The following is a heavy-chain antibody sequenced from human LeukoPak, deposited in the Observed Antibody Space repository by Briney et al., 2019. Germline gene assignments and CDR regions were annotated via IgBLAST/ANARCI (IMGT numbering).Heavy chain of an antibody. Sequence: GGSLRLSCAASGFTVSSNYMSWVRQAPGKGLEWVSVIYSGGSTYYADSVKGRFTISRDNSKNTLYLQMNSLRAEDTAVYYCAKDPERSSSWYEMVYFDYWGQGTLVTVSS. CDR1: GFTVSSNY. V-gene: IGHV3-53*05. D-gene: IGHD6-13*01. CDR3: AKDPERSSSWYEMVYFDY. J-gene: IGHJ4*02. CDR2: IYSGGST.